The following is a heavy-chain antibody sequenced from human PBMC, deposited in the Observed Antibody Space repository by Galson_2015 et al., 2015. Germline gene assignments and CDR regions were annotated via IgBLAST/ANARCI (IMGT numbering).Heavy chain of an antibody. J-gene: IGHJ6*01. CDR1: VFPVRATS. CDR3: ARVPRYY. Sequence: SLLLSFSSSVFPVRATSLRFFRPSPGRGLEWVSILYRDGTSYYADSVKGRFTTSRDNSENTLYLQMNSLRAEDTAVYYCARVPRYY. CDR2: LYRDGTS. V-gene: IGHV3-53*01.